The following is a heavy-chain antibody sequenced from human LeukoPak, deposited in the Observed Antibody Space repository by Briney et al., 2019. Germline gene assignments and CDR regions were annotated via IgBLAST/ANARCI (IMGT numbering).Heavy chain of an antibody. Sequence: GGSLRLSCAASGFTFDDYAMHWVRQAPGKGLEWVSGISWNSGSIVYADSVKGRFTISRDNAKKSLYLQMNSLRAEDTALYYCVKDIDGGSYLFDYWGQGTLVTVSS. CDR2: ISWNSGSI. CDR3: VKDIDGGSYLFDY. J-gene: IGHJ4*02. V-gene: IGHV3-9*01. CDR1: GFTFDDYA. D-gene: IGHD1-26*01.